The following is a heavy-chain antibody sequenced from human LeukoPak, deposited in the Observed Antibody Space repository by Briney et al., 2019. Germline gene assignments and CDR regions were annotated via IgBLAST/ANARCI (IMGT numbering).Heavy chain of an antibody. CDR2: IKSKTDGGTT. J-gene: IGHJ4*02. CDR3: HTAIKWELPILDY. CDR1: GFTFSNYE. Sequence: PGGSLRLSCAASGFTFSNYEMNWVRQAPGKGLEWVGRIKSKTDGGTTDYGAPVKGRFTISRDDSKNTVYLQMNSLRTEDTAVYYCHTAIKWELPILDYWGQGTLVTVSS. V-gene: IGHV3-15*01. D-gene: IGHD1-26*01.